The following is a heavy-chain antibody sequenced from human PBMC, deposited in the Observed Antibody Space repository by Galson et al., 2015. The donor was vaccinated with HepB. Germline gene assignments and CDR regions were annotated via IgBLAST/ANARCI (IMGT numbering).Heavy chain of an antibody. CDR2: INPSGGST. Sequence: SCAASGYTFTSYYMHWVRQAPGQGLEWMGIINPSGGSTSYAQKFQGRVTTTRDTSTSTVYMELSSLRSEDTAVYYCARGAVPIAAAGPDYYYYYYMDVWGKGTTVTVSS. V-gene: IGHV1-46*01. CDR3: ARGAVPIAAAGPDYYYYYYMDV. CDR1: GYTFTSYY. J-gene: IGHJ6*03. D-gene: IGHD6-13*01.